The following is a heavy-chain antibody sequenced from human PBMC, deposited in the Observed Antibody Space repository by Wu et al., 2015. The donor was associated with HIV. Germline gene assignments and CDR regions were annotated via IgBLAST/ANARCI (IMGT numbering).Heavy chain of an antibody. Sequence: QVQLVQSGAEVKKPGASVKVSCKASGYTFTGFSIHWVRQAPGQGLEWMGRISPSSGNTNYAENFEDRVTRPVTRPSAQPTWSWSRGAKILTTNGLIFYCARELRHKKYTLGXRILPHGNVWGKGEPRS. CDR3: ARELRHKKYTLGXRILPHGNV. CDR2: ISPSSGNT. D-gene: IGHD3-16*01. V-gene: IGHV1-2*06. J-gene: IGHJ6*03. CDR1: GYTFTGFS.